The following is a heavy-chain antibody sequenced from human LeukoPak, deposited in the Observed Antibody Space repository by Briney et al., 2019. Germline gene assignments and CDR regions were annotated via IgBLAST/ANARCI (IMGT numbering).Heavy chain of an antibody. CDR1: GGSFSGYY. V-gene: IGHV4-34*01. J-gene: IGHJ5*02. D-gene: IGHD3-10*01. CDR3: ARGSPYGRNWFDP. Sequence: SETLSLTCAVYGGSFSGYYWSWIRQPPGKGLEWIGEINLSGSTNYNPSLKSRVTISVDTSKNQFSLKLSSVTAADTAVYYCARGSPYGRNWFDPWGQGTLVTVSS. CDR2: INLSGST.